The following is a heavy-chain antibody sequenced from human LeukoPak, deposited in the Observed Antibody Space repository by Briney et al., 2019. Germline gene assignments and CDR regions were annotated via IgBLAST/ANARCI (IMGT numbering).Heavy chain of an antibody. V-gene: IGHV3-23*01. CDR2: ISGSGGST. D-gene: IGHD4-17*01. CDR1: GFTFSSYA. J-gene: IGHJ3*02. Sequence: GGSLRLSCAASGFTFSSYAMSWVRQAPGKGLEWVSAISGSGGSTYYADSVKGRFTISRDNSKNTLYLQMNSLRAEDTAVYYCARGGTTVTKRRNAFDIWGQGTMVTVSS. CDR3: ARGGTTVTKRRNAFDI.